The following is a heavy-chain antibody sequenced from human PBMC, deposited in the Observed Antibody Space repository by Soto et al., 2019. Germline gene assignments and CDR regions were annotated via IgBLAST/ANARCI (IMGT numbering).Heavy chain of an antibody. D-gene: IGHD2-2*01. CDR3: VKDGGYCSSATCYSPRNHYFDS. CDR1: GFSFSDYW. J-gene: IGHJ4*02. Sequence: VGSLRLSCVASGFSFSDYWMSWVRQAPGKGPEWVANIKFDGSEKQYVDSVRGRFSISRDNFRNSLFLQMNSLRAGDTAIYYCVKDGGYCSSATCYSPRNHYFDSWGQGTLVTVSS. CDR2: IKFDGSEK. V-gene: IGHV3-7*03.